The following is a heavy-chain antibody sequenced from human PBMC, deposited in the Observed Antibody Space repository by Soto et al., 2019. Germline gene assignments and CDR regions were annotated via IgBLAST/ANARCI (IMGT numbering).Heavy chain of an antibody. Sequence: GGSLRLSCAASGFTFSSYSMNWVRQAPGKGLEWVSSISRSSPYIYYADSVKGRFTISRDNTKNSLYLQMNSLRAEDTAVYYCARDYCGGDCYSHDGFDYWGQGTLVTVSS. V-gene: IGHV3-21*01. D-gene: IGHD2-21*02. CDR1: GFTFSSYS. CDR3: ARDYCGGDCYSHDGFDY. J-gene: IGHJ4*02. CDR2: ISRSSPYI.